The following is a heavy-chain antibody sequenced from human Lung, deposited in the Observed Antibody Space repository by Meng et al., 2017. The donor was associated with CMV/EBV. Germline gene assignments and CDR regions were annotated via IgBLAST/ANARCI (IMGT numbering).Heavy chain of an antibody. Sequence: GESLKISCAASGFTFSAYEMNWVRQAPGKGLEWVLYISSSGRTTYYADSVKGRFTISRDNPKKSLYLQMNSLRAEDTALYYCARGRGDNWYYYGMDVWGQGTTVXVS. J-gene: IGHJ6*02. V-gene: IGHV3-48*03. CDR3: ARGRGDNWYYYGMDV. CDR1: GFTFSAYE. D-gene: IGHD1-1*01. CDR2: ISSSGRTT.